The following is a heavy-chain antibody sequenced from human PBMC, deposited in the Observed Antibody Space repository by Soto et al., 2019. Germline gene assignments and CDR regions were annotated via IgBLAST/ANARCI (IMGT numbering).Heavy chain of an antibody. CDR3: ARGELLWFGERSHYFDY. Sequence: SETLSLTCTVSGGSVSSGSYYWSWIRQPPGKGLEWIGYIYYSGSTNYNPSLKSRVTISVDTSKNQFSLKLSSVTAADTAVYYCARGELLWFGERSHYFDYWGQGTLVTVS. CDR2: IYYSGST. V-gene: IGHV4-61*01. J-gene: IGHJ4*02. CDR1: GGSVSSGSYY. D-gene: IGHD3-10*01.